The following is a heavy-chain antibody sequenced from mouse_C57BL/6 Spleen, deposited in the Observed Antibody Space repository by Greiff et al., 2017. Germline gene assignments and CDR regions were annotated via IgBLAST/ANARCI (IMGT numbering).Heavy chain of an antibody. J-gene: IGHJ2*01. Sequence: QVHVKQSGPGLVQPSQSLSITCTVSGFSLTSYGVHWVRQPPGKGLEWLGVIWSGGSTDYNAAFISRLSISKDNSKSQVFFKMNSLQADDTAIYYCAKNGYSYYFDYWGQGTTLTVSS. V-gene: IGHV2-4*01. D-gene: IGHD1-2*01. CDR1: GFSLTSYG. CDR2: IWSGGST. CDR3: AKNGYSYYFDY.